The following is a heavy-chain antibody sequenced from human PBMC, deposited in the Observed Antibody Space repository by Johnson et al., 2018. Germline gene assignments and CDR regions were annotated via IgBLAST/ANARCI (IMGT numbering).Heavy chain of an antibody. Sequence: VQLVESGGGLVQPGGSLRLSCAASGFTFSSSSMNWVRQAPGKGLEWVSSIRGSGGSIYYADSVKGRLTISRDNSKNTVYLQMNSLRAEDTAVYFCAKKREWELAWGQGTLVTVSS. CDR1: GFTFSSSS. CDR3: AKKREWELA. D-gene: IGHD1-26*01. CDR2: IRGSGGSI. V-gene: IGHV3-23*04. J-gene: IGHJ1*01.